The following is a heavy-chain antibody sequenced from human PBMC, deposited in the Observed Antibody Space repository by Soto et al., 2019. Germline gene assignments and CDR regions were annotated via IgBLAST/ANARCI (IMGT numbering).Heavy chain of an antibody. Sequence: SGPTLVNPTQTLTLTCTFSGFSLSTSGMCVTWIRQPPGKALEWLARIDWDNDKYYNTSLKTRLTISKDTSKNQVVLTMTNMDPVDTATYYCARNFSPRGAVADLYFDYWGQGTLVTVSS. V-gene: IGHV2-70*11. J-gene: IGHJ4*02. CDR1: GFSLSTSGMC. CDR2: IDWDNDK. D-gene: IGHD6-19*01. CDR3: ARNFSPRGAVADLYFDY.